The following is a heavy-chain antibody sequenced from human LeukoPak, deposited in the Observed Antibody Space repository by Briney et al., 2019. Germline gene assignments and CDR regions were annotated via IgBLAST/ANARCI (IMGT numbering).Heavy chain of an antibody. J-gene: IGHJ4*02. Sequence: SETLSLTCAVYGGSFSGYYWSWIRQPPGKGLEWIGEINHTGNTGYNPSFKSRVTISVDTSKNQFSLKLSSVTAADTAVYYCARKTVPTGVDYWGQGTLVTVSS. CDR2: INHTGNT. CDR1: GGSFSGYY. CDR3: ARKTVPTGVDY. V-gene: IGHV4-34*01. D-gene: IGHD4-17*01.